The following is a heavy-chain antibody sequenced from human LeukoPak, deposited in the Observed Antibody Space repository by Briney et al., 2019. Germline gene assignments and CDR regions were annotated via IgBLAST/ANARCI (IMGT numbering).Heavy chain of an antibody. Sequence: GGSLRLSCAASGFTFSNYAMTWVRQAPGKGLEWVSAISGSGYTTYYADSVKGRFTISRDNSKNTLLLQMNSLGAEDTAVYYCAKDPTSGGTAEYFQHWGQGTLVTVSA. CDR1: GFTFSNYA. D-gene: IGHD6-13*01. CDR3: AKDPTSGGTAEYFQH. V-gene: IGHV3-23*01. CDR2: ISGSGYTT. J-gene: IGHJ1*01.